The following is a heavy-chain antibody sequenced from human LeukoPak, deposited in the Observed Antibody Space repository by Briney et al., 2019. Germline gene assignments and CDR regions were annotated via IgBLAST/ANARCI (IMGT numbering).Heavy chain of an antibody. Sequence: PGGSLRLSCVASGFTFSSYWMTWDRQAPGKGLEWVANIKQDGSEKYYVDSVKGRFTISRDDAKNSLYLQMNSLRAEDTAVYYCARDRSRSLYWGQGTLVTVSS. CDR3: ARDRSRSLY. CDR1: GFTFSSYW. V-gene: IGHV3-7*01. D-gene: IGHD1-26*01. CDR2: IKQDGSEK. J-gene: IGHJ4*02.